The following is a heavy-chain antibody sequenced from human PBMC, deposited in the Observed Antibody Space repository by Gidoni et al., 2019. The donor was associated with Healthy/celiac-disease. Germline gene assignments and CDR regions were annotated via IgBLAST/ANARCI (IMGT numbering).Heavy chain of an antibody. D-gene: IGHD6-13*01. V-gene: IGHV1-2*04. CDR2: INPNSGGT. Sequence: QVQLVQSGAEVKKPGASVKVSCTASGYTFTGYYMHWVRQAPGQGLEWMGWINPNSGGTNYAQKFQGWVTMTRDTSISTAYMERSRLRSDDTAVYYCAREGGEAAGAFDYWGQGTLVTVSS. CDR3: AREGGEAAGAFDY. CDR1: GYTFTGYY. J-gene: IGHJ4*02.